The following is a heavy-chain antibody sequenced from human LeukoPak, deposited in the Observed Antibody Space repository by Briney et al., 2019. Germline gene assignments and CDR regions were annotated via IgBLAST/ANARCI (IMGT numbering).Heavy chain of an antibody. D-gene: IGHD5-24*01. CDR1: GGSITSTNY. J-gene: IGHJ4*02. CDR3: ARGKAGRDGYKGFDY. CDR2: VNLQGST. V-gene: IGHV4-4*02. Sequence: SGTLSLTCGVSGGSITSTNYWPWVRQPPGKGLEWIGEVNLQGSTNYNPSLMGRVAISVDMSENHISLQLTSVTAADTAVYYCARGKAGRDGYKGFDYWGQGTLVTVSS.